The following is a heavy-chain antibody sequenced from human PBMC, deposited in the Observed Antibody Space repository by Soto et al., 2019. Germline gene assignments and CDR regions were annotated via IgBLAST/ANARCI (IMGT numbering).Heavy chain of an antibody. J-gene: IGHJ4*02. CDR1: GYTITSYG. Sequence: GASVKVYCKASGYTITSYGISWVRKAHGQGLERIGRINANDSNTSYAQKIQGRVTMTRDTSTSTVYMELSSLRSEDTAVYYCARQLIDYGDTRQPNDYWGQGTLVTVSS. D-gene: IGHD4-17*01. CDR2: INANDSNT. CDR3: ARQLIDYGDTRQPNDY. V-gene: IGHV1-18*01.